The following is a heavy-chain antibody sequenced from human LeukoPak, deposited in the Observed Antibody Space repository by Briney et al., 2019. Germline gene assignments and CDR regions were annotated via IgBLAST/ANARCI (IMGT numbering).Heavy chain of an antibody. CDR2: IYYSGTT. J-gene: IGHJ4*02. V-gene: IGHV4-31*03. CDR3: ARDYYDSSGPSGYFDY. CDR1: GDSITSGGYY. Sequence: SETLSLTCTVSGDSITSGGYYWSWIRQNPGKGLEWIGYIYYSGTTYYNPSLKSRVTISVDTSKNQFSLKLSPVTAADTAVYYCARDYYDSSGPSGYFDYWGQGTLVTVSS. D-gene: IGHD3-22*01.